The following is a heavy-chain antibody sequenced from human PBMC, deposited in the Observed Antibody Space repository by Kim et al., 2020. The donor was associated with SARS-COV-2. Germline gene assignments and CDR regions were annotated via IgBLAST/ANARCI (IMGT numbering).Heavy chain of an antibody. V-gene: IGHV1-8*01. CDR3: ARGLRVGDYYYYGMDV. D-gene: IGHD3-10*01. Sequence: KFQGRVTMTRNTSISTAYMELSSLRSEDTAVYYCARGLRVGDYYYYGMDVWGQGTTVTVSS. J-gene: IGHJ6*02.